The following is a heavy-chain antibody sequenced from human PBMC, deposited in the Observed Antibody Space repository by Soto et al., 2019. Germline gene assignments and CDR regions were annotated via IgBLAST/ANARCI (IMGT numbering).Heavy chain of an antibody. CDR1: GYTFTSYG. CDR2: ISAYNGNT. Sequence: ASVKVSCKASGYTFTSYGISWVRQAPGQGLEWMGWISAYNGNTNYARKLQGRVTMTTDTSTSTAYMELRSLRSDDTAVYYCARGPRPRWFGEFPFYYYYGMDVWGQGTTVTVSS. J-gene: IGHJ6*02. D-gene: IGHD3-10*01. CDR3: ARGPRPRWFGEFPFYYYYGMDV. V-gene: IGHV1-18*04.